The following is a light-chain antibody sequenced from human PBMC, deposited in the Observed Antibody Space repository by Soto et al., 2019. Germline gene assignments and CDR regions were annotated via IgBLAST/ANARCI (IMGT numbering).Light chain of an antibody. CDR3: QQYNWPPLYT. V-gene: IGKV3-15*01. CDR1: QSVSSN. J-gene: IGKJ2*01. CDR2: AAS. Sequence: EIVMTQSPVTLSASPGERATLSCRASQSVSSNLAWYQQKPGQAPRLLIYAASTRATGIPARFSGSGSGTDFTLTISSLQSEDSAVYYCQQYNWPPLYTFGQGTKLEIK.